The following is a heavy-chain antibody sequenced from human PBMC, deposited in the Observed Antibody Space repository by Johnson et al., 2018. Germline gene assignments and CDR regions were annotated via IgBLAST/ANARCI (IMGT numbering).Heavy chain of an antibody. Sequence: VQLVESGGGVVQPGRSLRLSCAVSGFTYSSYGMHWVRQAPEKGLEHVAAINSNGNTTYYTRSVKGRFIISRDNSKNTLYLQRGILRAEDKALYYCARDRKGECSNGVCHLRYMDVWGRGTTVTVSS. J-gene: IGHJ6*03. CDR2: INSNGNTT. V-gene: IGHV3-64*01. CDR1: GFTYSSYG. D-gene: IGHD2-8*01. CDR3: ARDRKGECSNGVCHLRYMDV.